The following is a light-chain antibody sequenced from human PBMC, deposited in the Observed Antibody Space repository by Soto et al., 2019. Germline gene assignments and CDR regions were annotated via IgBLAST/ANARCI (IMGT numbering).Light chain of an antibody. CDR1: SNDVGGYNF. Sequence: QSALTQPRSVSGSPGQSVTISCTGTSNDVGGYNFVSWYQQHPGKVPKLFIYDASPRPSGVPDRFSGSKSGNTASLTISGLQAEEEADYCCSSYAGSYTLVFGGGTKLTVL. J-gene: IGLJ2*01. CDR2: DAS. V-gene: IGLV2-11*01. CDR3: SSYAGSYTLV.